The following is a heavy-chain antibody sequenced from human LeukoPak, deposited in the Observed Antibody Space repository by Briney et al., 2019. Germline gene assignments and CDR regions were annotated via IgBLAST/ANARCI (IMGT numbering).Heavy chain of an antibody. D-gene: IGHD1-26*01. V-gene: IGHV4-39*07. CDR2: IYYSGST. CDR3: ARERLGGSYYRPVDY. Sequence: SETLSLTCTVSGGSISSSSYYWGWIRQPPGKGLEWIGSIYYSGSTYYNPSLKSRVTISLDTSKNQFSLKLSSVSAEDTALYYCARERLGGSYYRPVDYWGQGTLVTVSS. CDR1: GGSISSSSYY. J-gene: IGHJ4*02.